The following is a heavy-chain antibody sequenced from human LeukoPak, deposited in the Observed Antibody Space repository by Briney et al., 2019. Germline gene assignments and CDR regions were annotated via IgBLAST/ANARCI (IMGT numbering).Heavy chain of an antibody. CDR1: GFTFTSYW. V-gene: IGHV3-7*01. CDR2: TKQDGGDK. CDR3: ARGGTKTTPDFES. J-gene: IGHJ4*02. D-gene: IGHD1-14*01. Sequence: GGSLRLSCAASGFTFTSYWMSWVRQAPGKGLEWAATTKQDGGDKYYVDSVKGRFTISRDNAKNSLYLQMNSLRAEDMAVYFCARGGTKTTPDFESWGQGTLVTVSS.